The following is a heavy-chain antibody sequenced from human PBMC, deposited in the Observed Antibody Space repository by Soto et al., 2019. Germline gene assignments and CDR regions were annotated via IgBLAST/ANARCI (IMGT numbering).Heavy chain of an antibody. CDR1: GGSISSYY. D-gene: IGHD3-10*01. CDR3: ARAGTTMVRGVISGWFDP. J-gene: IGHJ5*02. Sequence: SETLSLTCTVAGGSISSYYWSWIRQPPGKGLEWIGYIYYSGSTNYNPSLKSRVTISVDTSKNQFSLKLSSVTAADTAVYYCARAGTTMVRGVISGWFDPWGQGTLVTVS. V-gene: IGHV4-59*01. CDR2: IYYSGST.